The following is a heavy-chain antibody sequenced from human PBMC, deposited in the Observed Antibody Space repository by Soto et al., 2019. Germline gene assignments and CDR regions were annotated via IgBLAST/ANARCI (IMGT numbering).Heavy chain of an antibody. D-gene: IGHD3-10*01. J-gene: IGHJ6*02. Sequence: GESLKISCKGSGYNFNTYWTAWVRQMPGKGLEWMGFIYPGDSDTRYSPSFQGQVTISADKSINTAYLQWRTLKPSDTAIYYWARHMEAHSHFYYGLDVWGQGTTVTVSS. V-gene: IGHV5-51*01. CDR2: IYPGDSDT. CDR3: ARHMEAHSHFYYGLDV. CDR1: GYNFNTYW.